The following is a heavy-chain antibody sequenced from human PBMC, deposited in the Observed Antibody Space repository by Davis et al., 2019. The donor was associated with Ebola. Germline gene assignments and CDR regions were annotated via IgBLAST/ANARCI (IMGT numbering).Heavy chain of an antibody. CDR1: GYSFTTYW. V-gene: IGHV5-51*01. D-gene: IGHD3-10*01. Sequence: GESLKISCKGSGYSFTTYWIVWVRQMPGKGLEWMGIIYPGDSDTRYSPSFQGQVTISADKSISTAYLQWSSLKASDTAMYYCARIPPYYYGSGSYLLSSDYYFDYWGQGTLVTVSS. CDR3: ARIPPYYYGSGSYLLSSDYYFDY. J-gene: IGHJ4*02. CDR2: IYPGDSDT.